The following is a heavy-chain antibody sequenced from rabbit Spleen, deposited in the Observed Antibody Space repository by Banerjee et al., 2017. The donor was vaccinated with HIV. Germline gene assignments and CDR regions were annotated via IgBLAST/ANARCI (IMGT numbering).Heavy chain of an antibody. D-gene: IGHD8-1*01. CDR3: ARADSSTAFYFHL. Sequence: QQQLVESRGGLVKPGASLILTCKASGFSFSDRDVMCWVRQAPGKGLEWIACINTATGKAVYANWAKGRFTMSRTSSTTVTLQMNSLTAADTATYFCARADSSTAFYFHLWGPGTL. CDR2: INTATGKA. J-gene: IGHJ4*01. V-gene: IGHV1S45*01. CDR1: GFSFSDRDV.